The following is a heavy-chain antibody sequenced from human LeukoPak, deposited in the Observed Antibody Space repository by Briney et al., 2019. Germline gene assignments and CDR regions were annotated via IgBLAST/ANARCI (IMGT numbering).Heavy chain of an antibody. CDR2: INPSGGST. J-gene: IGHJ4*02. CDR3: ARARYSSSFYWGPYFDY. Sequence: ASVKVSCKASGYTFTSYYMHWVRQAPGQGLEWMGIINPSGGSTSYAQKFQGRVTFTRDTSISTVYMELSSLTSEDTAVYYCARARYSSSFYWGPYFDYWGQGTLVTVSS. D-gene: IGHD6-6*01. CDR1: GYTFTSYY. V-gene: IGHV1-46*01.